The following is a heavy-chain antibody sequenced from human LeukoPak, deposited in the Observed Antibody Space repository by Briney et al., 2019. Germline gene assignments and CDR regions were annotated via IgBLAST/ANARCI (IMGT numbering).Heavy chain of an antibody. J-gene: IGHJ4*02. CDR3: ARVRYFDWFLAPFDY. CDR2: IHHSGNT. D-gene: IGHD3-9*01. V-gene: IGHV4-59*01. Sequence: SETLSLTCTVSGGSISSSYWSWIRQSPGKGLEWVGYIHHSGNTNSNPPLKSRVTISVDTPKNQFSLKLSSVTAADTAVYYCARVRYFDWFLAPFDYWGQGTLVTVSS. CDR1: GGSISSSY.